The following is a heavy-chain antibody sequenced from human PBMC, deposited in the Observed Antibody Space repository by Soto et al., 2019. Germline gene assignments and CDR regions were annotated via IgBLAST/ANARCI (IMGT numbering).Heavy chain of an antibody. J-gene: IGHJ6*03. V-gene: IGHV3-48*01. CDR2: ISSSSSTI. CDR1: GFTFSSYS. Sequence: GGSLRLSCAASGFTFSSYSMNWVRQAPGKGLEWVSYISSSSSTIYYADSVKGRFTISRDNAKNSLYLQMNSLRAEDTAVYYCARDGTYGDLAPYYYYYYMDVWGQGTTVTVSS. D-gene: IGHD4-17*01. CDR3: ARDGTYGDLAPYYYYYYMDV.